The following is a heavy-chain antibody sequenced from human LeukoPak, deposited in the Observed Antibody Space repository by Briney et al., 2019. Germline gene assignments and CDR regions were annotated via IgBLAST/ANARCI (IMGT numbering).Heavy chain of an antibody. V-gene: IGHV3-23*01. CDR1: GFTFTSYA. Sequence: PGGSLRLSCAASGFTFTSYAMSWVRQAPGKGLEWVSSISGSGGSTYYADSVKGRFTISRDNSKNTLYLQMNSLRAEDTAVYYCAKDKRDYDSSGYSARNWFDPWGQGTLVTVSS. CDR2: ISGSGGST. CDR3: AKDKRDYDSSGYSARNWFDP. D-gene: IGHD3-22*01. J-gene: IGHJ5*02.